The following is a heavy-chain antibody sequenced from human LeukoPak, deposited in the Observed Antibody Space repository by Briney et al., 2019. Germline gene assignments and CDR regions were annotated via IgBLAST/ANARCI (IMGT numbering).Heavy chain of an antibody. Sequence: SETLSLTCAVYGGSFSGYYWSWIRQPPGKGLEWIGYIYYSGSTNYNPSLKSRVTISVDTSKNQSSLKLSSVTAADTAVYYCARFWRNDAFDIWGQGAMVTVSS. V-gene: IGHV4-59*08. D-gene: IGHD1-14*01. CDR3: ARFWRNDAFDI. CDR2: IYYSGST. J-gene: IGHJ3*02. CDR1: GGSFSGYY.